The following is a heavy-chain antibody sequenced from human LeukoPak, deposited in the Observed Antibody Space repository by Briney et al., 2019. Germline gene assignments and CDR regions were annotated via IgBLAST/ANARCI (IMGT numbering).Heavy chain of an antibody. J-gene: IGHJ4*02. CDR2: IYYGGNT. CDR3: AKVLYDSSGYYLDY. D-gene: IGHD3-22*01. Sequence: PSETLSLTCTVSGGYIRNYYWSWIRQPPGKGLEWIGYIYYGGNTKYNPSLKSRVTISVDTSKNQFSLKLSSVTAADTAVYYCAKVLYDSSGYYLDYWGQGTLVTVSS. CDR1: GGYIRNYY. V-gene: IGHV4-59*01.